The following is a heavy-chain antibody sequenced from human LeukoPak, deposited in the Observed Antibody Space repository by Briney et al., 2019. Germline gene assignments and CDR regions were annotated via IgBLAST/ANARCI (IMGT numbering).Heavy chain of an antibody. CDR3: ARVVGAYYYGSGSYYYFDY. D-gene: IGHD3-10*01. CDR2: INPNSGGT. V-gene: IGHV1-2*02. J-gene: IGHJ4*02. CDR1: GYTFTSYG. Sequence: ASVKVSCKASGYTFTSYGISWVRQAPGQGLEWMGWINPNSGGTNYAQKFQGRVTMTRDTSISTAYMELSRLRSDDTAVYYCARVVGAYYYGSGSYYYFDYWGQGTLVTVSS.